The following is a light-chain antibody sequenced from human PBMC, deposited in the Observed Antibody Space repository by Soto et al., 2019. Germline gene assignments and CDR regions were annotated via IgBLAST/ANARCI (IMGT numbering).Light chain of an antibody. J-gene: IGKJ1*01. Sequence: EIVMTQSPATLSVSPGERATLSCRASQSVSSNLAWYQQQPGQAPRLPIYGASTRATGIPDRFSGSGSGTEFTLTISRLQSEDFAVYYCQQYNNWPPWTFGQGTKVDIK. CDR1: QSVSSN. CDR2: GAS. V-gene: IGKV3-15*01. CDR3: QQYNNWPPWT.